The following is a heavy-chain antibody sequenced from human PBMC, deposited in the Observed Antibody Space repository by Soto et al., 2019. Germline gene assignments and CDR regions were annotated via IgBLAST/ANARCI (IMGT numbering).Heavy chain of an antibody. V-gene: IGHV3-23*01. J-gene: IGHJ4*02. CDR1: GFTLSSYA. D-gene: IGHD3-22*01. Sequence: EVQLWESGGGLVQPGGSLRLSCAASGFTLSSYAMSWVRQAPGKGLEWVSAISGSGGTTYYADSVKGRFTISRDTSKNTLYLQMNSLRAEDTAVYYCAKVERYYYDSSGYYSSPLFWGQGTLVTVSS. CDR3: AKVERYYYDSSGYYSSPLF. CDR2: ISGSGGTT.